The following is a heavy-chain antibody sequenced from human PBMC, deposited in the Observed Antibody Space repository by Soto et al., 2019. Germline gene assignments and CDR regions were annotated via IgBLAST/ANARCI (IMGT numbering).Heavy chain of an antibody. J-gene: IGHJ6*02. CDR3: ARDLFRVRGVITTIDYYYGMDV. CDR1: GFTFSSYG. D-gene: IGHD3-10*01. Sequence: XLRLSCAASGFTFSSYGMHWVRQAPGKGLEWVAVIWYDGSNKYYADSVKGRFTISRDNSKNTLYLQMNSLRAEDTAVYYCARDLFRVRGVITTIDYYYGMDVWGQGTTVTVSS. V-gene: IGHV3-33*01. CDR2: IWYDGSNK.